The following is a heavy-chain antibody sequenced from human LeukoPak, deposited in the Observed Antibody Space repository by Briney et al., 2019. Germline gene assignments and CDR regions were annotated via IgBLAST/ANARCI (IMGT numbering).Heavy chain of an antibody. D-gene: IGHD5-18*01. Sequence: PGGSLRLSCAASGFTFSSYSMSWVRQAPGKGLEWVSSISSSSSYIYYADSVKGRFTISRDNAKNSLYLQINRLRAEDTAVYYCARAAQSERNTAMVYTPGAFDIWGQGTMVTVSS. CDR3: ARAAQSERNTAMVYTPGAFDI. J-gene: IGHJ3*02. V-gene: IGHV3-21*01. CDR1: GFTFSSYS. CDR2: ISSSSSYI.